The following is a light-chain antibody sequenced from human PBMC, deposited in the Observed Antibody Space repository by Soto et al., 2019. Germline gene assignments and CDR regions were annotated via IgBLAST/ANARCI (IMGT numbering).Light chain of an antibody. J-gene: IGKJ1*01. CDR3: QQYVSSVT. CDR2: GAS. CDR1: QSVDSSF. Sequence: EIVLTQSPGSLSLSPGERATLSCRASQSVDSSFFAWYQQKPGQAPRLLIYGASNRATGIPDRFSGRGSGTDFTLTITGLEPEDSAVYYCQQYVSSVTFGQGTKVEIK. V-gene: IGKV3-20*01.